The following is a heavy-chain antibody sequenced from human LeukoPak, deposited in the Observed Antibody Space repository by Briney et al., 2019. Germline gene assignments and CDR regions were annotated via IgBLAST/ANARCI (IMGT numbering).Heavy chain of an antibody. J-gene: IGHJ4*02. Sequence: GGSLRLSCAASGFTFSSYEMNWVRQAPGKGLEWVSAISGSGGSTYYADSVKGRFTISRDNSKNTLYLQMNSLRAEDTAVYYCAKSYSSSWYGPDYWGQGTLVTVSS. D-gene: IGHD6-13*01. V-gene: IGHV3-23*01. CDR1: GFTFSSYE. CDR2: ISGSGGST. CDR3: AKSYSSSWYGPDY.